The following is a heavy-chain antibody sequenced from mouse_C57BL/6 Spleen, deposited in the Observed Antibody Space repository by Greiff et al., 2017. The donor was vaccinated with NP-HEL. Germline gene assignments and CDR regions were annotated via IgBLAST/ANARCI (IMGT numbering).Heavy chain of an antibody. D-gene: IGHD2-4*01. V-gene: IGHV5-17*01. Sequence: EVKLVESGGGLVKPGGSLKLSCAASGFTFSDYGMHWVRQAPEKGLEWVAYISSGSSTIYYADTVKGRFTISRDNAKNTLFLQMTSLRSEDTAMYYCARRYYDYYFDYWGQGTTLTVSS. J-gene: IGHJ2*01. CDR2: ISSGSSTI. CDR1: GFTFSDYG. CDR3: ARRYYDYYFDY.